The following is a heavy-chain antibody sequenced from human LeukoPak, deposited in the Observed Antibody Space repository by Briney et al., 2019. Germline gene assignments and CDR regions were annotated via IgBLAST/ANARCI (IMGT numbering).Heavy chain of an antibody. Sequence: SGTLSLTCAVSGGSISSSNWWSWVRQPPGKGLEWIGEIYHSGSTNYNPSLESRVTISVDKSKNQFSLKLSSVTAADTAVYYCAISSGWYRELDYWGQGTLVTVSS. D-gene: IGHD6-19*01. V-gene: IGHV4-4*02. CDR2: IYHSGST. CDR3: AISSGWYRELDY. J-gene: IGHJ4*02. CDR1: GGSISSSNW.